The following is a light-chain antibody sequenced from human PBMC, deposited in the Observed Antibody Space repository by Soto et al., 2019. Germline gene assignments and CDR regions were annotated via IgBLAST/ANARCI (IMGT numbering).Light chain of an antibody. CDR1: QSVSSF. V-gene: IGKV3-11*01. CDR2: DAS. Sequence: EIFLTQSPATLSLSQWEIATLSWRASQSVSSFLAWYQQKPGQAPRLLIYDASNKATGIPARFSGSGSGTDFTLTINSLEPEDFAVYYCQQRSNWPLTFGGGTKVDI. CDR3: QQRSNWPLT. J-gene: IGKJ4*01.